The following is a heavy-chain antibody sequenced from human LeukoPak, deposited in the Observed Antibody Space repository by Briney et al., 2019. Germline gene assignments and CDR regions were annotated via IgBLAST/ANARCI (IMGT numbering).Heavy chain of an antibody. J-gene: IGHJ4*02. CDR2: ISGTGSHT. CDR3: ARDKTRGLGYSYSKSGNYFDY. Sequence: PGGSLRLSCAASGFIYSHFAMSWVRQAPGKGLEWVSSISGTGSHTYYTDSVKGRFTISRDNSKNTVTLLMNSLRAEDTAVYSCARDKTRGLGYSYSKSGNYFDYWGQGTLVTVSS. CDR1: GFIYSHFA. V-gene: IGHV3-23*01. D-gene: IGHD5-18*01.